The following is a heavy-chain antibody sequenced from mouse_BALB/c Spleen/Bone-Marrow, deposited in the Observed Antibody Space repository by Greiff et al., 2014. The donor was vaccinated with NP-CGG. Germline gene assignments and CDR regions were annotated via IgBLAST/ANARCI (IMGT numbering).Heavy chain of an antibody. V-gene: IGHV14-3*02. J-gene: IGHJ1*01. CDR3: ASYRYGWYFDV. CDR1: GFNIKDTY. CDR2: IDPAIFA. D-gene: IGHD2-14*01. Sequence: EVQLQQSGAELVKPGASVKLSCTASGFNIKDTYLHWVKQRPEQGLDWIGRIDPAIFAKYDPKFQGKATITADTSSNTAYLHLSSLTSEDTAVYYCASYRYGWYFDVWGAGTTVTVSS.